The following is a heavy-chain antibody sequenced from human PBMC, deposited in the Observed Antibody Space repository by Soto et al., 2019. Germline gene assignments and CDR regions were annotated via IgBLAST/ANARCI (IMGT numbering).Heavy chain of an antibody. CDR1: GDSVSSYY. CDR3: ARSHDILAGFSSAPFDQ. J-gene: IGHJ4*02. Sequence: SETLSLTCSVSGDSVSSYYWSWIRQPPGKGLEWIGYIYYSGSTNYNPSLKSRVTISVDTSKNQFSLKLSSVTAADTAVYYCARSHDILAGFSSAPFDQWGQGTLVNVFS. V-gene: IGHV4-59*02. D-gene: IGHD3-9*01. CDR2: IYYSGST.